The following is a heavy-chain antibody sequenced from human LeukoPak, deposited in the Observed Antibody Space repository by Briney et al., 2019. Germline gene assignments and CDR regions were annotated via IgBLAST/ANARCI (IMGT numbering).Heavy chain of an antibody. J-gene: IGHJ4*02. V-gene: IGHV3-9*01. D-gene: IGHD6-19*01. CDR3: AKDSKSIGSGWHVY. CDR2: ISWNSGSI. CDR1: GFTFDDYA. Sequence: PGGSLRLSCAASGFTFDDYAMHWVRQAPGKGLEWVSGISWNSGSIGYADSVKGRFTISRDNAKNSLYLQMNSLRAEDTALYYCAKDSKSIGSGWHVYWGQGTLVTVSS.